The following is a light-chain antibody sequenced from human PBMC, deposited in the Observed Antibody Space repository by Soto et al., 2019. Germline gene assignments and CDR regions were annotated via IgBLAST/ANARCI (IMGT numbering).Light chain of an antibody. CDR1: QGISSW. V-gene: IGKV1-12*01. CDR3: HQVINFPWT. J-gene: IGKJ1*01. CDR2: LAS. Sequence: DIQMTQSPSSVAASVGDRVTITCRASQGISSWLAWYQQKPGKAPKLLISLASSLQSGVPSRFSGSGSGTDFTLTISSLQPEDFATYYCHQVINFPWTFGQGTKVEIK.